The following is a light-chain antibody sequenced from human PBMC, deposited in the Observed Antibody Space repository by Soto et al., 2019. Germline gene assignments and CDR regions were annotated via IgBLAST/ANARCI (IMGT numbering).Light chain of an antibody. J-gene: IGKJ2*01. CDR2: VSS. V-gene: IGKV1-39*01. CDR1: QSISSY. Sequence: DIQMTQSPSSLSASVGDRVTITCPARQSISSYLNWYQQKPGKAPKLLISVSSSLESAVPSRFSGSGSGTDFTVTISSLQPEESATDYWHQSDSTPYAFGQGTKLEIK. CDR3: HQSDSTPYA.